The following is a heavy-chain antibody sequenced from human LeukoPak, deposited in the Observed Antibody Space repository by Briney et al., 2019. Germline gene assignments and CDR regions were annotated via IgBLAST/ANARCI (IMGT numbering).Heavy chain of an antibody. V-gene: IGHV3-48*03. CDR3: ARDVCSGGSCYSNWFDP. J-gene: IGHJ5*02. CDR1: GFTFSSYE. D-gene: IGHD2-15*01. CDR2: ISSSGNTI. Sequence: PGGSLRLSCAASGFTFSSYEMNWVRQAPGKGLQWVSYISSSGNTIYYADSVKGRFTISRDNAKNTLYLQMNSLRAEDTAVYYCARDVCSGGSCYSNWFDPWGQGSLVTVSS.